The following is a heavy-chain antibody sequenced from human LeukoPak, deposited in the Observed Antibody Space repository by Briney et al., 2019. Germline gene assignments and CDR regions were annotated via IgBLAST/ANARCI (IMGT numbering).Heavy chain of an antibody. CDR2: ISPNRGAT. CDR3: ARDPGVTNWLDP. J-gene: IGHJ5*02. V-gene: IGHV1-2*02. Sequence: ASVKVSCKASGYTFTGHSIHWVRQSPGQGLEWMGWISPNRGATKYAQKFQGRVTMTRDTSISTAYMELSSLRSDDTAASYCARDPGVTNWLDPWGQGTLVTVSS. CDR1: GYTFTGHS. D-gene: IGHD2-21*02.